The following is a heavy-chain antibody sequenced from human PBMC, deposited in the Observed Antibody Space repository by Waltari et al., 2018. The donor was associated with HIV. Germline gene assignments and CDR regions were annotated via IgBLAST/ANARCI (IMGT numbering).Heavy chain of an antibody. CDR2: VFHSGST. V-gene: IGHV4-38-2*01. D-gene: IGHD6-13*01. CDR1: DFSITSAHF. J-gene: IGHJ4*02. Sequence: QVQLQESGPGLVKPSDPLSLTCAVPDFSITSAHFWCWLRPSPGKGLEWIGSVFHSGSTFYKPSFKSRVSISVDTSKNQFSLKLTSVTAADTAVYYCARQPAPDSTWFQIYFDYWGQGTVVTVSS. CDR3: ARQPAPDSTWFQIYFDY.